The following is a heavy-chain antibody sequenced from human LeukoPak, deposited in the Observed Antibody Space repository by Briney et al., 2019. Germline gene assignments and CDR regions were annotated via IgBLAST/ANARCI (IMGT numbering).Heavy chain of an antibody. Sequence: GGSLRLSCAASGFTFSTYAMSWVRQAPGKGLEWVSAISTGGDTIYYADSVKGRFTVSRDNSKNTVYVEMNSLRAEDTALYYCARGPYYGSGSHFSYYGMDVWGQGTTVTVSS. D-gene: IGHD3-10*01. CDR3: ARGPYYGSGSHFSYYGMDV. CDR1: GFTFSTYA. J-gene: IGHJ6*02. V-gene: IGHV3-23*01. CDR2: ISTGGDTI.